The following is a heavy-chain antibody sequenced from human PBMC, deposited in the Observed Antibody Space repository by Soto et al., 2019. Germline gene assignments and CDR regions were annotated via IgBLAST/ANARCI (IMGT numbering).Heavy chain of an antibody. D-gene: IGHD2-2*01. CDR3: AREWAEDIVVVPPAGGNWFDP. CDR2: IYYSGST. CDR1: GGSISSYY. V-gene: IGHV4-59*01. J-gene: IGHJ5*02. Sequence: SETLSLTCTVSGGSISSYYWSWIRQPPGKGLEWIGYIYYSGSTNYNPSLKSRVTISVDTSKNQFSLKLSSVTAADTAVYYCAREWAEDIVVVPPAGGNWFDPWGQGTLLTVSS.